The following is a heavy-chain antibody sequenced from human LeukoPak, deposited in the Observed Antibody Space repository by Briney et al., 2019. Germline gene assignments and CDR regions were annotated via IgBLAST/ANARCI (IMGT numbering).Heavy chain of an antibody. CDR3: ARDSPTDWFFDL. CDR2: ISYDGSNK. J-gene: IGHJ2*01. V-gene: IGHV3-30*03. D-gene: IGHD4-17*01. Sequence: GGSLRLSCAASGFTFSSYGMHWVRQAPGKGLEWVAVISYDGSNKYYADSVKGRFTISRDNSKNTLYLQMNSLRAEDTAVYYCARDSPTDWFFDLWGRGTLVTVSS. CDR1: GFTFSSYG.